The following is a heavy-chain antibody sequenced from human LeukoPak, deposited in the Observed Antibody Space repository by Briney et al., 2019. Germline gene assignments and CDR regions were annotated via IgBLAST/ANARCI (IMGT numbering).Heavy chain of an antibody. D-gene: IGHD5-18*01. CDR1: GFTFSNYL. J-gene: IGHJ4*02. Sequence: GGSLRLSCVGSGFTFSNYLMNWVRQAPGKGLEWVSYISSSSSTIYYADSVKGRFTISRDNAKNSLYLQMNSLRAEDTAVYYCASEVVPKQLPLDYWGQGTLVTVSS. CDR2: ISSSSSTI. CDR3: ASEVVPKQLPLDY. V-gene: IGHV3-48*01.